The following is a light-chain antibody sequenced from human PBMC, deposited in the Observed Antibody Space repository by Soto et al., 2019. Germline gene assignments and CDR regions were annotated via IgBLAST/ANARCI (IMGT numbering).Light chain of an antibody. V-gene: IGKV1-5*01. CDR3: QQYNSDSPLT. CDR2: DTF. CDR1: QYISSW. Sequence: DIQMTQSPSSLSASIGDRVTITCRASQYISSWLAWYQQKPGKAPKLLMFDTFSLESGVPSRFSGSRSGTEFTLTISSLQPEDYATYYCQQYNSDSPLTFGGGTKVDIK. J-gene: IGKJ4*01.